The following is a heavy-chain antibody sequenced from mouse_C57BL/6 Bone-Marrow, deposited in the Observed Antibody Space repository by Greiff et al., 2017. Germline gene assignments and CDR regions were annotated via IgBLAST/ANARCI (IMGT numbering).Heavy chain of an antibody. CDR1: GFTFSDYG. CDR3: ARHIILRLYAMDY. V-gene: IGHV5-17*01. J-gene: IGHJ4*01. D-gene: IGHD1-1*01. Sequence: EVQLVESGGGLVKPGGSLKLSCAASGFTFSDYGMHWVRQAPEKGLEWVAYISSGSSTIYYADTVKGRFTISRDTAKNTLFLQMTSLRSENTAMYYCARHIILRLYAMDYWGQGTSVTVSS. CDR2: ISSGSSTI.